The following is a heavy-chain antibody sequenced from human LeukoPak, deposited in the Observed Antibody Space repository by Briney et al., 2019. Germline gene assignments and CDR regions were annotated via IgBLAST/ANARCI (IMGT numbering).Heavy chain of an antibody. J-gene: IGHJ5*02. CDR3: ARVKARAAIVVVPADWFDP. V-gene: IGHV1-18*04. CDR2: ISAYNGNT. Sequence: ASVKASCKASGYTFTSYGISWVRQAPGQGLEWMGWISAYNGNTNYAQKLQGRVTMTTDTSTSTAYMELRSLRSDDTAVYYCARVKARAAIVVVPADWFDPWGQGTLVTVSS. D-gene: IGHD2-2*01. CDR1: GYTFTSYG.